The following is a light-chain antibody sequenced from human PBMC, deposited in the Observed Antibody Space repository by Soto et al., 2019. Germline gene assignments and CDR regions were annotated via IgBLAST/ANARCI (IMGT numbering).Light chain of an antibody. CDR2: DAS. CDR3: QQYNSYSGT. V-gene: IGKV1-5*01. CDR1: QSISSW. Sequence: DIQMTQSPSTLSASVGDRVTITCRASQSISSWLAWYQQKPGKAPKLLIYDASSLESGVPSRFSGSGSGTEFTRPISSLQPDDFATYYCQQYNSYSGTFGQGTKVEIK. J-gene: IGKJ1*01.